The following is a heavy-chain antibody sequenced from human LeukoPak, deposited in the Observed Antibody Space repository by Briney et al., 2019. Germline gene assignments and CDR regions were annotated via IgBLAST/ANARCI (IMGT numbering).Heavy chain of an antibody. CDR1: GFTFSSYG. CDR2: ISYDGSNK. J-gene: IGHJ4*02. D-gene: IGHD5-24*01. V-gene: IGHV3-30*18. CDR3: AKGFHPWLPNLDDSYYFDY. Sequence: GRSLRLSCAASGFTFSSYGMHWVRQAPGKGLEWVAVISYDGSNKYYADSVKGRFTISRDNSKNTLYLQMNSLRAEDTAVYYCAKGFHPWLPNLDDSYYFDYWGQGTLVTVSS.